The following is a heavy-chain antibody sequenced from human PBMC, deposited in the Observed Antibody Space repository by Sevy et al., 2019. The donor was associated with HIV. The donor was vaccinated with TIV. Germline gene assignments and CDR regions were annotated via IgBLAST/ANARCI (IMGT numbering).Heavy chain of an antibody. Sequence: GGSLRLSCAASGFTFSSYAMHSVRQAPGKGLEWVAVISYDGSNKYYADSVKGRFTISRDNSKNTLYLQMNSLRAEDTAVYYCARDGSEMATIEYYFDYWGQGTLVTVSS. V-gene: IGHV3-30-3*01. CDR2: ISYDGSNK. J-gene: IGHJ4*02. D-gene: IGHD5-12*01. CDR3: ARDGSEMATIEYYFDY. CDR1: GFTFSSYA.